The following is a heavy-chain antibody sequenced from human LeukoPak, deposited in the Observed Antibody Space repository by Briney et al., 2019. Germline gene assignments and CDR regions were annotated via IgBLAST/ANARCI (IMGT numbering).Heavy chain of an antibody. J-gene: IGHJ5*02. D-gene: IGHD3-22*01. CDR3: ARVGSGSGYADAFDP. CDR1: GFTVSSNY. CDR2: IYSGGST. Sequence: GGSLRLSCAASGFTVSSNYMSWVRQAPGKGLEWVSVIYSGGSTYYADSVKGRFTISRDNSKNTLYLQMNSLRAEDTAVYYCARVGSGSGYADAFDPWGQGTLVTVSS. V-gene: IGHV3-53*01.